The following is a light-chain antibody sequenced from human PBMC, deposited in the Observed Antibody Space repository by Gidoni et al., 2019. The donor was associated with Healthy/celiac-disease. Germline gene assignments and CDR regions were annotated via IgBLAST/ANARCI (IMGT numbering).Light chain of an antibody. CDR2: GAS. CDR3: QQDYNLPT. J-gene: IGKJ2*01. Sequence: EIVMTQSPATLSLSPGERATLSCRASQSVSSSYLSWYQQKPGQAPRLLLYGASTRATGIPARFSGSGSGTDFTLTISSLQPEDFAVYYCQQDYNLPTFGQGTKLEIK. V-gene: IGKV3D-7*01. CDR1: QSVSSSY.